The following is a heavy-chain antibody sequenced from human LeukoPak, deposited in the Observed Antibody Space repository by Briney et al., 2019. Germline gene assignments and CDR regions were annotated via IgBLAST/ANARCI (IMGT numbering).Heavy chain of an antibody. CDR1: GYSFTTYW. J-gene: IGHJ6*02. CDR2: IHPGDSDT. Sequence: GESLKISCKVSGYSFTTYWIVWVRQMTGKGLEWMGIIHPGDSDTKYSPSFQGQVTISADKSISTAYLQWSSLKASDTVMYYCARLLTSTDYYYYYGLDLWGQGTTVTVSS. D-gene: IGHD1-1*01. V-gene: IGHV5-51*01. CDR3: ARLLTSTDYYYYYGLDL.